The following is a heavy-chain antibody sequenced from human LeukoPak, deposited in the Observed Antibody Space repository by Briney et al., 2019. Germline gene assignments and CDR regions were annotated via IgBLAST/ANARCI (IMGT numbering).Heavy chain of an antibody. CDR1: GGSISSYY. D-gene: IGHD6-6*01. CDR3: ARVDPDSSSTLEVFDY. CDR2: IYYSGST. V-gene: IGHV4-59*01. J-gene: IGHJ4*02. Sequence: SETLSLTCTVSGGSISSYYWSWIRQPPGKGLEWIGYIYYSGSTNYNPSLKSRGTISVDTSKNQFSLKLSSVTAADTAVYYCARVDPDSSSTLEVFDYWGQGTLVTVSS.